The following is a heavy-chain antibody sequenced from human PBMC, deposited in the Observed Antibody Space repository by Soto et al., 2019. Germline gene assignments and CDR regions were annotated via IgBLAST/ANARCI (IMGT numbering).Heavy chain of an antibody. CDR3: ARVSGSYYSGMDV. D-gene: IGHD1-26*01. Sequence: QVQLQESGPGLVKPSGTLSLTCAVSGGSISSSNWWSWVRQPPGKGLEWIGEIYHSGSTNYNPSLQSRVTISVDKSENQFSLKLSSVTAADTAVYYCARVSGSYYSGMDVWGQGITVTVSS. J-gene: IGHJ6*02. V-gene: IGHV4-4*02. CDR2: IYHSGST. CDR1: GGSISSSNW.